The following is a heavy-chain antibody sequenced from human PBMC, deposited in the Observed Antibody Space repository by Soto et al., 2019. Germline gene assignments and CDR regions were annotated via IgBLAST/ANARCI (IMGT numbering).Heavy chain of an antibody. V-gene: IGHV3-23*01. Sequence: GGSLRLSCTVSEFTFTTYAISWVRKGPGKGLGWVSGISGSGGNTSYSDPLKGRFTISRVDSTNTLYLLMISLRPEDTALYYFARARHTSGYYEWFDPWGQGTLVTVSS. D-gene: IGHD3-22*01. J-gene: IGHJ5*02. CDR3: ARARHTSGYYEWFDP. CDR2: ISGSGGNT. CDR1: EFTFTTYA.